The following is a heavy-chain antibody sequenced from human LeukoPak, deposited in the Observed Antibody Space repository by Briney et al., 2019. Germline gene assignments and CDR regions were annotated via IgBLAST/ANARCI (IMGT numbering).Heavy chain of an antibody. CDR2: INPSAGST. Sequence: AASVTLSCKTSAYTFTSCYMHWVRQAPGQGLEWMGMINPSAGSTRYAQKFQGRVTMTTDTSTSTVYMELSSLRSEDTAVYYCARGGCGDSAAPFDDWGQGTLVPVSS. CDR1: AYTFTSCY. V-gene: IGHV1-46*01. D-gene: IGHD2-21*02. J-gene: IGHJ4*02. CDR3: ARGGCGDSAAPFDD.